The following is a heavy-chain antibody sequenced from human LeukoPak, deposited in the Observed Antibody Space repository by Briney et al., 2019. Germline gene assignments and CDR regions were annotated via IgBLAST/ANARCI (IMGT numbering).Heavy chain of an antibody. CDR1: GGSISGYY. D-gene: IGHD4-11*01. CDR3: ARDLDYTYRWFDP. J-gene: IGHJ5*02. Sequence: SETLSLTCTVSGGSISGYYRSWIRQPAGKGLEWIGRIYTSGSTNYNPSLKSRVTMSVDTSKNQFSLKLRSVTAADTAVYYCARDLDYTYRWFDPWGQGTLVTVSS. V-gene: IGHV4-4*07. CDR2: IYTSGST.